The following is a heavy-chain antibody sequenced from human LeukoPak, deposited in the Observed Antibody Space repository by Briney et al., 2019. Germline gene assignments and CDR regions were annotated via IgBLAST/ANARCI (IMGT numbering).Heavy chain of an antibody. V-gene: IGHV3-21*01. CDR2: ISSSSSYI. D-gene: IGHD5-24*01. CDR1: GFTFSSSA. Sequence: GGSLRLSCAASGFTFSSSAMNWVRQAPGKGLEWVSFISSSSSYIYYADSVKGRFTISRDNAKTSLYLQMNSLRAEDTAVYYCAREMATIRVWPRTIDYWGQGTLVTVSS. CDR3: AREMATIRVWPRTIDY. J-gene: IGHJ4*02.